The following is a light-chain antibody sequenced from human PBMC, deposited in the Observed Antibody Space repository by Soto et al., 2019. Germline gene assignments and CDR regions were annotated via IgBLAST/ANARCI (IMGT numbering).Light chain of an antibody. CDR1: SSDVGGYNY. J-gene: IGLJ1*01. CDR3: GPYRSTTAV. V-gene: IGLV2-14*01. CDR2: DVT. Sequence: QSVLTQPASVSGSPGQSITISCTGTSSDVGGYNYVSWYQQHPGKAPKLMIYDVTNRPSGVSNRFSGSKSGNTASLTISGLQDEDEADYYCGPYRSTTAVFGTGTKVTVL.